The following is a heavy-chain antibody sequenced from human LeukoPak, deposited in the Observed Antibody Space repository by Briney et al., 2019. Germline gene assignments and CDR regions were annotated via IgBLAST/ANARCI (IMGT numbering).Heavy chain of an antibody. Sequence: GGSLRLSCAASGFTFSSYAMSWVRQAPGKGLEWVSAISGSGGSTYYADSVKGRFTISRDNSKNTLYLQMNSLRAEDTAVYYCAKDLRDSSSWYEDAFDIWGQGTMVTVSS. V-gene: IGHV3-23*01. CDR2: ISGSGGST. J-gene: IGHJ3*02. D-gene: IGHD6-13*01. CDR3: AKDLRDSSSWYEDAFDI. CDR1: GFTFSSYA.